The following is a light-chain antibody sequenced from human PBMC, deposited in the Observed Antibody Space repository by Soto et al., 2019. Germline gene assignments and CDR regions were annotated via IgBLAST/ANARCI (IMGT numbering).Light chain of an antibody. CDR2: RTS. V-gene: IGKV3-15*01. Sequence: EIVMTQSPATLAVSPGERGTLSCRSSQSIRSNLAWYQQKPGQAPRLLMFRTSSRATGFPARFSGSVSGTEFNLTISSLQSEDFGVYYCQQYNNWPRATFGGGTKVDIK. CDR3: QQYNNWPRAT. CDR1: QSIRSN. J-gene: IGKJ4*01.